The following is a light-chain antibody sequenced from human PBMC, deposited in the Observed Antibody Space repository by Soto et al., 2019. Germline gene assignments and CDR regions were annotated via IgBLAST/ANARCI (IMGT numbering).Light chain of an antibody. J-gene: IGLJ2*01. Sequence: QSVLTQPPSVSGAPGQRVTISGTGSSSNIGAGYDVHWYQQLPGTAPKLLIYGNSNRPSGVPDRFSGSKSGTSASLAITGLQAEDEADYYCQSYDSSVSGSGVFGGGTKLTVL. CDR2: GNS. CDR3: QSYDSSVSGSGV. V-gene: IGLV1-40*01. CDR1: SSNIGAGYD.